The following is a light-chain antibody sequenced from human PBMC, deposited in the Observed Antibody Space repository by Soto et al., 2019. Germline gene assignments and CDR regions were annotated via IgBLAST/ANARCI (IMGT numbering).Light chain of an antibody. CDR2: DDN. V-gene: IGLV1-51*01. CDR3: GSWDSSLSAYA. Sequence: QSVVTQPPSVSAAPGQKVTISCSGSSSNIGGNSVSWYQQLPGTAPKLLTYDDNKRPSGIPDRFSGSKSGTSATLGITGFQTGDEADYYCGSWDSSLSAYAFGTGTKVTV. J-gene: IGLJ1*01. CDR1: SSNIGGNS.